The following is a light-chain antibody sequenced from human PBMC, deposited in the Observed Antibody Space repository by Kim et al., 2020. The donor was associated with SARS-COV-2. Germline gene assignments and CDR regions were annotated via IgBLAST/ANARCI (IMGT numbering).Light chain of an antibody. Sequence: QSVLTQPPSASGTPGQRVTISCSGSSSNIGSNYVYWYQQLPGTAPKVLIYTNNQRPSGVPDRFSGSKSGTSASLAISGLRSEDEADYYCATWDDSLSGWVFGGGTQRTVL. J-gene: IGLJ3*02. V-gene: IGLV1-47*01. CDR3: ATWDDSLSGWV. CDR1: SSNIGSNY. CDR2: TNN.